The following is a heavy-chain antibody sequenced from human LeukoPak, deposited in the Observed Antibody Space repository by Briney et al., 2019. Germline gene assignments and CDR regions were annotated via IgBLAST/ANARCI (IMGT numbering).Heavy chain of an antibody. J-gene: IGHJ4*02. CDR1: GFSFSSYG. D-gene: IGHD7-27*01. CDR2: ISYDGSNK. Sequence: GRSLRLSCAASGFSFSSYGMHWVRQVPGKGLEWVAVISYDGSNKYYADSVKGRFTISRDNAKNSLYLQMNSLRAEDTAVYYCARDRPGELIDYWGQGTLVTVSS. CDR3: ARDRPGELIDY. V-gene: IGHV3-30*03.